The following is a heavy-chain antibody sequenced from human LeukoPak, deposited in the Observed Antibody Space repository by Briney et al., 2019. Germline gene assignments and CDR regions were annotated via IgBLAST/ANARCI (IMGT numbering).Heavy chain of an antibody. J-gene: IGHJ6*01. CDR1: VDTLSSYA. V-gene: IGHV1-69*04. Sequence: ASEKVSRKASVDTLSSYAISWVRQAPRQGREWMGRVKPIPGIANNTHKSQGRGTLTADKPPTTASTEMRSRRAEATAAYFCARQLWALSMGVWGQGTTVTVS. D-gene: IGHD5-18*01. CDR2: VKPIPGIA. CDR3: ARQLWALSMGV.